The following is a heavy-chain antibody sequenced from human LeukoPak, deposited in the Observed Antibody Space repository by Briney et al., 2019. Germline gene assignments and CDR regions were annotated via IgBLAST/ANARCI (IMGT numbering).Heavy chain of an antibody. V-gene: IGHV3-30*04. CDR3: ARGSIAVAVGKYYFDY. CDR1: GFTYSSFA. Sequence: PGGSLRLSCAASGFTYSSFAMHWVRQAPGKGLEWVAIISYDGSAKYYADSVKGRFTISRDNSKNTLYLQMNSLRAEDTAVYYCARGSIAVAVGKYYFDYWGQGALVTASS. CDR2: ISYDGSAK. D-gene: IGHD6-19*01. J-gene: IGHJ4*02.